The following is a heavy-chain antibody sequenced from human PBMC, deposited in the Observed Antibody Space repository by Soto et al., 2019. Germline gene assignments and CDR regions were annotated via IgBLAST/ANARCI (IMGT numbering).Heavy chain of an antibody. V-gene: IGHV3-23*01. J-gene: IGHJ4*02. CDR3: AKAQAGGYSYGFAGDYGGFDY. Sequence: PGGSLRLSCAASGFTFSSYAMSWVRQAPGKGLEWGSAISGSGGSTYYAESVKGRFTISRDNSKNTLYLQMNSLRAEDTAVYYCAKAQAGGYSYGFAGDYGGFDYWGQGTLVTVSS. CDR1: GFTFSSYA. D-gene: IGHD5-18*01. CDR2: ISGSGGST.